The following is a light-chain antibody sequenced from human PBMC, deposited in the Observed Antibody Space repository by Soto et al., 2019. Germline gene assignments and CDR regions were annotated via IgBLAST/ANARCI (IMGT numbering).Light chain of an antibody. CDR1: QSVGNN. CDR3: QQYSHWPLT. J-gene: IGKJ4*01. CDR2: AAS. Sequence: EIVMTQSPGTLSVSPGGRATLSCRASQSVGNNLAWYQQKPGQAPRLLIYAASSRATGISARFTGSGSGTEFTLTVDSLQSEDFAVYFCQQYSHWPLTFGGGTKVELK. V-gene: IGKV3-15*01.